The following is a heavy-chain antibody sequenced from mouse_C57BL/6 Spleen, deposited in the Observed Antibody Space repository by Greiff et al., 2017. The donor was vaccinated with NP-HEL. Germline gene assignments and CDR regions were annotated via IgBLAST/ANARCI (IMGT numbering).Heavy chain of an antibody. J-gene: IGHJ4*01. V-gene: IGHV2-5*01. CDR2: IWRGGST. CDR3: AKDSTVVAPYAMDY. CDR1: GFSLTSYG. Sequence: VQLMESGPGLVQPSQSLSITCTVSGFSLTSYGVHWVRQSPGKGLEWLGVIWRGGSTDYNAAFMSRLSITKDNSKSQVFFKMNSLQADDTAIYYCAKDSTVVAPYAMDYWGQGTSVTVSS. D-gene: IGHD1-1*01.